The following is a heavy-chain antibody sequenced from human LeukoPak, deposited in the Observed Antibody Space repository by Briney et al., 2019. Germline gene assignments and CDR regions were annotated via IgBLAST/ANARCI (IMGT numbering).Heavy chain of an antibody. V-gene: IGHV4-34*01. CDR2: INHSGST. CDR3: ARGSITMVRGVTSIDY. CDR1: GGSFSGYY. D-gene: IGHD3-10*01. Sequence: SETLSLTCAVYGGSFSGYYWSWIRQPPGKGLEWIGEINHSGSTNYNPSLKSRVTISVDTSKNQFSLKLSSVTAADTAVYYCARGSITMVRGVTSIDYWGQGTLVTVSS. J-gene: IGHJ4*02.